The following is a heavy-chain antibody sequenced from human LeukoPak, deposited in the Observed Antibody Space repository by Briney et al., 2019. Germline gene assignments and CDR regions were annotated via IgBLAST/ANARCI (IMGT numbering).Heavy chain of an antibody. CDR2: ISSSSSYI. CDR3: ASLPSIAARDYFDY. D-gene: IGHD6-6*01. V-gene: IGHV3-21*01. CDR1: GFTLRSYT. Sequence: GGSLRLSCAASGFTLRSYTMNWVRQAPGKGLEWVSSISSSSSYIYYADSVKGRFTISRDNAKNSLYLQMNSLRAEDTAVYYCASLPSIAARDYFDYWGQGTLVTVSS. J-gene: IGHJ4*02.